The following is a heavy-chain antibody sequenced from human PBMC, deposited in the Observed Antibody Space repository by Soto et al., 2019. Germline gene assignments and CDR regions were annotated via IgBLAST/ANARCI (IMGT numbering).Heavy chain of an antibody. V-gene: IGHV4-34*01. CDR3: AGHAPPLAY. CDR1: GGSFSGYY. Sequence: SETLSLTCAVYGGSFSGYYWSWIRQPPGKGLEWIGEINHSGSTNYNPSLKSRFTISVDTSMNQFSLKLSSVTAADTAVYYCAGHAPPLAYWGQGTLVTVSS. CDR2: INHSGST. D-gene: IGHD2-21*01. J-gene: IGHJ4*02.